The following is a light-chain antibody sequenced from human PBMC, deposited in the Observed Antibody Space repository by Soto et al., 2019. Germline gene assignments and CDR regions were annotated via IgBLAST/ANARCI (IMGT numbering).Light chain of an antibody. CDR3: QVWDSSTVV. CDR2: RDS. CDR1: NIGSKN. J-gene: IGLJ2*01. Sequence: SYELTQPLSVSVALGQTARITCGGNNIGSKNVHWYQQKPGQAPVLVIYRDSNRPSGIPERFSGSNSGNTATLTISRAQAGDDADYSCQVWDSSTVVFGGGTQLTVL. V-gene: IGLV3-9*01.